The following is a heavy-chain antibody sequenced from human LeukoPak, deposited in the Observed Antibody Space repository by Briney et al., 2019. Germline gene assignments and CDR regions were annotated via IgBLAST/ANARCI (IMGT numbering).Heavy chain of an antibody. Sequence: ASVNVSCKASVYTFTSYDINWVRQATGQGLEWMGWMNPNSGNTGYAQKFQGRVTMTRNTSISTAYMELSSLRSEDTAVYYCARVHCSGGSCYSRLAPAAGYRYYFDYWGQGTLVTVSS. CDR1: VYTFTSYD. CDR2: MNPNSGNT. CDR3: ARVHCSGGSCYSRLAPAAGYRYYFDY. V-gene: IGHV1-8*01. J-gene: IGHJ4*02. D-gene: IGHD2-15*01.